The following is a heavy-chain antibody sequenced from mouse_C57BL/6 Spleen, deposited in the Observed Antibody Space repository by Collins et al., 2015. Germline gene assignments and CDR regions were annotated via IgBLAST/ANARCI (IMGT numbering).Heavy chain of an antibody. CDR1: GFTFSSYA. D-gene: IGHD1-1*01. V-gene: IGHV5-4*01. CDR3: ARGGPRAYGRGYYFDY. J-gene: IGHJ2*01. Sequence: EVQLVESGGGLVKPGGSLKLSCAASGFTFSSYAMSWVRQTPEKRLEWVATISDGGSYTYYPDNVKGRFTISRDNAKNNLNLQMSHLKPEDTAMYYCARGGPRAYGRGYYFDYWGQGTTLTVSS. CDR2: ISDGGSYT.